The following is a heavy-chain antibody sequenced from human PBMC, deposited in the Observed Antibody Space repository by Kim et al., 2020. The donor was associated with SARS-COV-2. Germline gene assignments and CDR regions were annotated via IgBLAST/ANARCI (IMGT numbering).Heavy chain of an antibody. Sequence: GGSLRLSCAASGFTFGSYSMTWVRQVPGKGLEWVSYIRRSSITIYYADSVRGRFTIPRDNAKHSLYLQMNSLRAEDTAVYYCARDVPDYGIYYFDYWGQGTLVTVSS. CDR2: IRRSSITI. V-gene: IGHV3-48*01. CDR3: ARDVPDYGIYYFDY. D-gene: IGHD4-17*01. CDR1: GFTFGSYS. J-gene: IGHJ4*02.